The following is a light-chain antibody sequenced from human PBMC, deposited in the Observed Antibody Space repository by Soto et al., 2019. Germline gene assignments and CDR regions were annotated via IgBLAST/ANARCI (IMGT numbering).Light chain of an antibody. CDR3: HQYGSSPPYT. J-gene: IGKJ2*01. CDR2: CSS. Sequence: EVVLTQSPGTLSLSPGERATLSCRASQSVTNNYLAWYQQRPGQAPRLLIFCSSDRATGIPDRFSGSGSGTDFTLTISRLEPEDFAVYYCHQYGSSPPYTLGQGTKLEIK. CDR1: QSVTNNY. V-gene: IGKV3-20*01.